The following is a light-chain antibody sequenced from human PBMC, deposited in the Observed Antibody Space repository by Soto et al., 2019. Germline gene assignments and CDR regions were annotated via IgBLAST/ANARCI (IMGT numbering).Light chain of an antibody. V-gene: IGKV3-20*01. CDR3: QQYDSSPWT. CDR2: GAS. J-gene: IGKJ1*01. CDR1: QSVSSSF. Sequence: EIVLTQSPGTLSWSPGERATLSCRASQSVSSSFLAWYQQKPGQAPRLLIYGASSRATGIPDRFSGSGSGTDCTLTISRLEPEDFAVYYCQQYDSSPWTFGQVTKVEIK.